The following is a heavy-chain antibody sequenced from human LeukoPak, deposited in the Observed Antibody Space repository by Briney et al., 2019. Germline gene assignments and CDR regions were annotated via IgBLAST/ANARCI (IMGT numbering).Heavy chain of an antibody. J-gene: IGHJ4*02. V-gene: IGHV3-9*01. CDR3: AKDTNRVVITTDY. CDR2: ISWNSGSI. Sequence: GGSLRLSCAASGFTFDDYARHWVRQAPGKGLEWVSGISWNSGSIGYADSVKGRFTIARDNAKNSLYLQMNSLRAEDTALYYCAKDTNRVVITTDYWGQGTLVTVSS. CDR1: GFTFDDYA. D-gene: IGHD3-22*01.